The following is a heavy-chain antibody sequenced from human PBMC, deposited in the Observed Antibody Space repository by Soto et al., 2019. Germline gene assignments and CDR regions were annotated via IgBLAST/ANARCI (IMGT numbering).Heavy chain of an antibody. Sequence: PSETLSLTCTVSGGSISSYYWSWIRQPPGKGLEWIGYIYYSGSTNYNPSLKSRVTISVDTSKNQFSLKLSSVTAADTAVYYCARGTRASGGSFDYWGQGTLVTVSS. V-gene: IGHV4-59*01. J-gene: IGHJ4*02. CDR1: GGSISSYY. CDR3: ARGTRASGGSFDY. CDR2: IYYSGST. D-gene: IGHD2-15*01.